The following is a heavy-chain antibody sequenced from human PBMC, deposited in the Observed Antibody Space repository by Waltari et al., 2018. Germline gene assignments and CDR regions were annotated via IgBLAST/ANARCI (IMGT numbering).Heavy chain of an antibody. V-gene: IGHV4-59*01. Sequence: QVQLQESGPGLVKPSATLSLTCTVSGGSLSSYYWSWIRQPPGKGLEWIGYIYYSGSTNYNPSLKSRVTISVDTSKNQFSLKLSSVTAADTAVYYCAREAYSSGWYFDLWGRGTLVTVSS. CDR3: AREAYSSGWYFDL. D-gene: IGHD6-19*01. J-gene: IGHJ2*01. CDR1: GGSLSSYY. CDR2: IYYSGST.